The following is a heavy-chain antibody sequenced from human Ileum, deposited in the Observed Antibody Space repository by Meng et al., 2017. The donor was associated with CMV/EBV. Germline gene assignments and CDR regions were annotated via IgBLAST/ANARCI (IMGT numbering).Heavy chain of an antibody. CDR1: GFTFSSYA. CDR2: IWYDGSNK. Sequence: GESLKISCAASGFTFSSYAMHWVRQAPGKGLEWVAVIWYDGSNKYYADSVKGRCTVSRDNSKNTVYLQMNSLRVEDTAVFYCAKDQYSSSSYYYYGMDVWGQGTTVTVSS. D-gene: IGHD6-6*01. CDR3: AKDQYSSSSYYYYGMDV. J-gene: IGHJ6*02. V-gene: IGHV3-33*06.